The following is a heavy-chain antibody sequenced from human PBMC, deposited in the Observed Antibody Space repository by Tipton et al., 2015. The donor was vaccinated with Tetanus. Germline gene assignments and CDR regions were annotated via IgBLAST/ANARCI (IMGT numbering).Heavy chain of an antibody. J-gene: IGHJ4*02. Sequence: SLRLSCAASGFTFSTYGMTWVRQAPGKGLEWVANIKHDGSTKSYVDSVKGRFTISRDNGNNSLCLQMNNLRAEDTAVYYCARLREIVSRSGWAFDYWGQGILVTVSS. CDR3: ARLREIVSRSGWAFDY. CDR1: GFTFSTYG. CDR2: IKHDGSTK. D-gene: IGHD5/OR15-5a*01. V-gene: IGHV3-7*03.